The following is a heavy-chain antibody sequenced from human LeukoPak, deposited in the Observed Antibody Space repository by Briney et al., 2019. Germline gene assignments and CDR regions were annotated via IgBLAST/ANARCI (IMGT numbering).Heavy chain of an antibody. CDR1: GFTVSSNY. Sequence: GGSLRLSCAASGFTVSSNYMSWVRPAAGKGLEWVSEIYSDGRTYYAASVKGRFSISRDNSKNTVYLQMNSLRAEDTAVYYCTRDLREHGIFDIWGQGTMVTVSS. J-gene: IGHJ3*02. CDR2: IYSDGRT. CDR3: TRDLREHGIFDI. D-gene: IGHD1-26*01. V-gene: IGHV3-53*01.